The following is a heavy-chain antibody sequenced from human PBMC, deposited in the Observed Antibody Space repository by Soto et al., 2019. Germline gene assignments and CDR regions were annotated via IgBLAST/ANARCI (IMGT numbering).Heavy chain of an antibody. Sequence: KPSETLSLTCTVSGGSVSSGSYYWSWIRQPPGKGLEWIGDIHYSGSTNYNPSLKSRVVISRGMSRNIFSMGLDSVTAADTAVYYCVRTPYAYYAADVWGQGTTVTVSS. D-gene: IGHD1-26*01. V-gene: IGHV4-61*01. CDR2: IHYSGST. CDR1: GGSVSSGSYY. CDR3: VRTPYAYYAADV. J-gene: IGHJ6*02.